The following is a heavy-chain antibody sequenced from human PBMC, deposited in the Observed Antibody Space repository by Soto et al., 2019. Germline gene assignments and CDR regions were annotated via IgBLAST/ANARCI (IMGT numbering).Heavy chain of an antibody. V-gene: IGHV1-2*04. Sequence: ASVKVSCKASGGTFSSYTISWVRQAPGQGLEWMGRINPNSGGTNYAQKFQGWVTMTRDTSISTAYMELSRLRSDDTAVYYCARGPFSIVVVPAALGPRTDYFDYWGQGTLVTVSS. CDR1: GGTFSSYT. D-gene: IGHD2-2*01. CDR3: ARGPFSIVVVPAALGPRTDYFDY. J-gene: IGHJ4*02. CDR2: INPNSGGT.